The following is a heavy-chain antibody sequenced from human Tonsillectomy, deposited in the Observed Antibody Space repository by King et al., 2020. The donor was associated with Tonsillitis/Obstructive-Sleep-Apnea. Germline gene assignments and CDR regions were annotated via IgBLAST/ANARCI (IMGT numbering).Heavy chain of an antibody. CDR1: GFTFSSYS. D-gene: IGHD3-22*01. Sequence: VQLVESGGGLVKPGGSLRLSCAASGFTFSSYSMNWVRQAPGKGLEWVSSISSSSSYIYYADSVKGRFTISRDNAKNTLYLQMNSLRAEDTAVYYCARATFYYDSSKPTGAFDIWGQGTMVTVSS. CDR2: ISSSSSYI. J-gene: IGHJ3*02. V-gene: IGHV3-21*01. CDR3: ARATFYYDSSKPTGAFDI.